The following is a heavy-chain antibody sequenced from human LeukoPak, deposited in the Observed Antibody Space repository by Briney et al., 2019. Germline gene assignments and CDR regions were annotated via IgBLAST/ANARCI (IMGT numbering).Heavy chain of an antibody. CDR1: GYTFTSHG. V-gene: IGHV1-18*01. J-gene: IGHJ3*02. CDR2: ISAYNGNT. D-gene: IGHD4-17*01. Sequence: ASVKVSCKASGYTFTSHGISWVRQAPGQGLEWMGWISAYNGNTNYAQKLQGRVTMTTDTSTSTAYMELRSLRSDDTAVYYCARDRVPHDYGDYSDAFDIWGQGTMVTVSS. CDR3: ARDRVPHDYGDYSDAFDI.